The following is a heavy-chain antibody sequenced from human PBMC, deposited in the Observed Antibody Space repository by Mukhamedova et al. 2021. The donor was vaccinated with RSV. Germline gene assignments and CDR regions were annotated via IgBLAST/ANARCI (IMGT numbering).Heavy chain of an antibody. CDR3: GSGSSMSGFDY. V-gene: IGHV1-46*01. CDR2: INPSGGSR. CDR1: Y. J-gene: IGHJ4*02. D-gene: IGHD3-10*01. Sequence: YMHWVRQAPGQGLEWMGVINPSGGSRSSAQKFQGRLTLTRDTSTNTVYMGLSSLRSEDTAVYYCGSGSSMSGFDYWGPGTLVTVS.